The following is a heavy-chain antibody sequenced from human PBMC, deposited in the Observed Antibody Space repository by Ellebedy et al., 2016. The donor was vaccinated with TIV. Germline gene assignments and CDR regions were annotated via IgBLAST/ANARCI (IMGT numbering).Heavy chain of an antibody. J-gene: IGHJ4*02. D-gene: IGHD5-18*01. CDR1: GFTFSSYA. V-gene: IGHV3-30-3*01. CDR3: ARGVYSYDRVGEYYFDY. CDR2: ISYDGSNK. Sequence: PGGSLRLSCAASGFTFSSYAMHWVRQAPGKGLEWVAVISYDGSNKYYADSVKGRFTISRDNSKNTLYLQMNSLRAEDTAVYYCARGVYSYDRVGEYYFDYWGQGTLVTVSS.